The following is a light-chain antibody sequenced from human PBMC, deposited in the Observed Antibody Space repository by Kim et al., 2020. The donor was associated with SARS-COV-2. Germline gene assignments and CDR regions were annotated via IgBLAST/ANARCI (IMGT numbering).Light chain of an antibody. CDR1: ESLNNK. J-gene: IGKJ4*01. V-gene: IGKV3-20*01. CDR2: DAS. Sequence: SVSPGERATRSCRASESLNNKVDGYQQKPGQAPRLLIQDASTRATGIPARFSGSGSGTDFTLTISRPEPEDFAVYYGQQYGSSPRFGGGTKVDIK. CDR3: QQYGSSPR.